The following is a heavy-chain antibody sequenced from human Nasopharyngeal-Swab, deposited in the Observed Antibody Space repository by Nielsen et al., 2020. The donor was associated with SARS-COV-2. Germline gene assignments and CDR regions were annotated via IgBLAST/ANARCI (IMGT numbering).Heavy chain of an antibody. CDR3: AGVGRFWVWWEGGFDY. J-gene: IGHJ4*02. CDR2: TSSSSSYT. D-gene: IGHD3-3*01. Sequence: RGSLTPSCVLSGLSLSDYYMSWIRQAPGKWLEWVSYTSSSSSYTNYADSVKGRFTISRDNAKNSLYLQMISLRAEDTAVYYCAGVGRFWVWWEGGFDYWGQGTLVTVSS. V-gene: IGHV3-11*06. CDR1: GLSLSDYY.